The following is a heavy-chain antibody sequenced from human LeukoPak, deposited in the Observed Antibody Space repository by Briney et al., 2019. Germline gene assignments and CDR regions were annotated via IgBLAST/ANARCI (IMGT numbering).Heavy chain of an antibody. CDR3: AKGELQLGQDAFDI. CDR2: IGPSGGVT. D-gene: IGHD6-13*01. Sequence: PGGSLRLSCAASGFTFSGNAVSWVRQAPGKEPEWVAGIGPSGGVTYYPASVKGRFTISRDTSKNTLYLEMNNLRAEDTALYYCAKGELQLGQDAFDIWGQGTMVTVSS. V-gene: IGHV3-23*01. CDR1: GFTFSGNA. J-gene: IGHJ3*02.